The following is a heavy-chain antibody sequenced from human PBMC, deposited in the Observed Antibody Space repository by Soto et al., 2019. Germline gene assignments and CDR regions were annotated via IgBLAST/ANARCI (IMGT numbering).Heavy chain of an antibody. D-gene: IGHD2-15*01. J-gene: IGHJ4*02. CDR2: INQDGGAK. CDR1: GFTFNNYY. CDR3: GRGFGGTH. V-gene: IGHV3-7*05. Sequence: EVQLVESGGGLVQPGGSLRLSCAASGFTFNNYYMVWVRQAPGRGLEWVANINQDGGAKYYVDSVKGRFTISRDNAKSSLYLQINSLRAEDKATYYCGRGFGGTHWGQGSPVTVSS.